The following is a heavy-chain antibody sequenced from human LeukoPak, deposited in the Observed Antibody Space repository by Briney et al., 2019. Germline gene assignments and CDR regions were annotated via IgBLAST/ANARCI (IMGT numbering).Heavy chain of an antibody. CDR2: IYYSGST. J-gene: IGHJ5*02. Sequence: PSETLSLTCTVSGGSISSSSYYWGWIRQPPGKGLEWIGSIYYSGSTYYNPSLKSRVTISVDTSKNQFSLKLSSVTAADKAVYYCARHWASIVGANNWFDPWGQGTLVTVSS. CDR3: ARHWASIVGANNWFDP. CDR1: GGSISSSSYY. D-gene: IGHD1-26*01. V-gene: IGHV4-39*01.